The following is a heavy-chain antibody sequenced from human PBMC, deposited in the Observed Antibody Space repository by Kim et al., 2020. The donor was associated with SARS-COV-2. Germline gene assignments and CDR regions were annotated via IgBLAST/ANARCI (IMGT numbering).Heavy chain of an antibody. CDR1: GFTFSSYS. CDR2: ISSSSTI. Sequence: GGSLRLSCAASGFTFSSYSMNWVRQAPGKGLEWVSYISSSSTIYYADSVKGRFTISRDNAKNSLYLQMNSLRDEDTAVYYCARDLTTRFDPWGQGTLVTV. V-gene: IGHV3-48*02. CDR3: ARDLTTRFDP. D-gene: IGHD4-4*01. J-gene: IGHJ5*02.